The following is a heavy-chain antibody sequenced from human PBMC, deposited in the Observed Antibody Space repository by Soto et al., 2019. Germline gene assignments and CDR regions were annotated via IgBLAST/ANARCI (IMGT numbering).Heavy chain of an antibody. CDR3: ARVMGYCSSTSCYRQYYYMDV. Sequence: QVQLQQWGAGLLKPSETLSLTCAVYGGSFSGYYWSWIRQTPGKGLEWIGEIIHSGSTNYNPSLKSRVPISLDTSKNQFSLKLSSVTAADTAVYYCARVMGYCSSTSCYRQYYYMDVWGIGTTVTVSS. CDR2: IIHSGST. D-gene: IGHD2-2*01. V-gene: IGHV4-34*12. J-gene: IGHJ6*03. CDR1: GGSFSGYY.